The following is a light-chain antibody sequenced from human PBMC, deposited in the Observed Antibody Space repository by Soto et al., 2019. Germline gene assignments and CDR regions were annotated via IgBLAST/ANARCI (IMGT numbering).Light chain of an antibody. J-gene: IGKJ1*01. CDR2: DAS. CDR1: QSVSSY. Sequence: EIVLTQSPATLSLSPGERATLSCRASQSVSSYLVWYQQKPGQAPRLLMSDASNRATGIPARFSGSGSGTDFNLTISSLEPEDFAVYYCLQRSTWPRTFGQGTKVEIK. CDR3: LQRSTWPRT. V-gene: IGKV3-11*01.